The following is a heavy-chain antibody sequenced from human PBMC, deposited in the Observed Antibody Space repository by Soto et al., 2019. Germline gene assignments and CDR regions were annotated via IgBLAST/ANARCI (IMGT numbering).Heavy chain of an antibody. D-gene: IGHD6-13*01. J-gene: IGHJ4*02. V-gene: IGHV3-33*01. Sequence: QVQLVESGGGVVQPGRSLRLSCAASGFTFSSYGMHWVRQAPGKGLEWVAVIWYDGSNKYYADSAKGRFTISRDNSKNTLYLQMNSLRAEDTAVYYCARGPGIAAVSPFDYWGQGTLVTVSS. CDR2: IWYDGSNK. CDR1: GFTFSSYG. CDR3: ARGPGIAAVSPFDY.